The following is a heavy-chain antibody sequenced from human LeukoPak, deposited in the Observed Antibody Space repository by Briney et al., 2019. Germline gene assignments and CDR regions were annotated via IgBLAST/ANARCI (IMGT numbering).Heavy chain of an antibody. J-gene: IGHJ3*02. CDR2: TYYRSKWYN. V-gene: IGHV6-1*01. D-gene: IGHD2-21*01. Sequence: SQTLSLTCAISGDSVSSNSAAWNWIRQSPSRGLEWLGRTYYRSKWYNDYAVSVKSRITINPDTSKNQFSLKLSSVTAADTAVYYCARIPPRGSRNGAFDIWGQGTMVTVSS. CDR3: ARIPPRGSRNGAFDI. CDR1: GDSVSSNSAA.